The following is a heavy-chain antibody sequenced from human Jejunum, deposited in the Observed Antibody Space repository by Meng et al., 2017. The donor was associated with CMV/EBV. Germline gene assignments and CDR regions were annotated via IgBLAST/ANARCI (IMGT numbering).Heavy chain of an antibody. CDR1: YA. CDR2: ISYDGSRE. CDR3: ARDSQPPPTYDFWSNNMFDP. J-gene: IGHJ5*02. D-gene: IGHD3-3*01. V-gene: IGHV3-30-3*01. Sequence: YAMHWGRQAPGEGLEWGAAISYDGSREYYADSVKGRFTISRDNSKNTLYLQINSLRKGDAAVYYCARDSQPPPTYDFWSNNMFDPWGQGTLVTVSS.